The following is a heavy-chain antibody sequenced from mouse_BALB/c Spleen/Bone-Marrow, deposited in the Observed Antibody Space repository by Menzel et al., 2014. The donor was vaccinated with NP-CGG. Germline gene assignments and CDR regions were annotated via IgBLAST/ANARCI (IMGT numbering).Heavy chain of an antibody. CDR2: ISYSGSI. J-gene: IGHJ4*01. V-gene: IGHV3-2*02. CDR3: SHWAYYYAMDY. Sequence: VQLQQSGPGLVKPSQSLSLTCTVTGYPITSDYAWNWIRQFPGNKLEWMGYISYSGSISYNPSLKSRISITRDTSKNQFFLQLNSVTTEDTATYYCSHWAYYYAMDYWGQGTSVTVSS. D-gene: IGHD4-1*01. CDR1: GYPITSDYA.